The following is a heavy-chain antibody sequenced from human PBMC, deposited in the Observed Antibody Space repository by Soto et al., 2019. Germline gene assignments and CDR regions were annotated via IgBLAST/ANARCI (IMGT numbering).Heavy chain of an antibody. Sequence: ASVKVSCKASGYIFTNYCMHWVRQAPGQGLEWMGIINPSGGSTSYAQHFQGRVTMTRDTSTSTVYMELSSLRSEDTAVYYCARAIIRPYYFDYWGQGALVTVSS. D-gene: IGHD3-10*01. CDR2: INPSGGST. CDR3: ARAIIRPYYFDY. J-gene: IGHJ4*02. CDR1: GYIFTNYC. V-gene: IGHV1-46*03.